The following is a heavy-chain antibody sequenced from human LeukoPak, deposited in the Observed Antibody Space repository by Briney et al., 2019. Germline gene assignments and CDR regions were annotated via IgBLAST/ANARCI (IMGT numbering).Heavy chain of an antibody. CDR1: GGFISSNSHY. J-gene: IGHJ4*02. CDR2: INHSGST. Sequence: PSETLSLTCTVSGGFISSNSHYWGWIRQPPGKGLEWIGEINHSGSTNYNPSLKSRVTISVDTSKNQFSLKLSSVTAADTAVYYCASRAGAAALKGVFDYWGQGTLVTVSS. D-gene: IGHD6-13*01. CDR3: ASRAGAAALKGVFDY. V-gene: IGHV4-39*07.